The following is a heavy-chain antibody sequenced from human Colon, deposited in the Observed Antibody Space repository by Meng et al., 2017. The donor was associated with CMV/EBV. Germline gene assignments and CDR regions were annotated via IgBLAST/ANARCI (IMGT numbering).Heavy chain of an antibody. CDR1: GFDFSYYW. CDR3: ARILGFCSSTSCPGGDY. J-gene: IGHJ4*02. CDR2: INRDGAAR. Sequence: GGSLRLSCLTSGFDFSYYWMAWVRQTPGKRPEWVATINRDGAARWYVDAVKGRFTVSRDNTKKSLFLEMNSLRSEDTAVYYCARILGFCSSTSCPGGDYWGQGTLVTVSS. D-gene: IGHD2-2*01. V-gene: IGHV3-7*01.